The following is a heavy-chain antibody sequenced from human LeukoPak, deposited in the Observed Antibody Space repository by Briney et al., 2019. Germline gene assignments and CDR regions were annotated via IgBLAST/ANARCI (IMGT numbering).Heavy chain of an antibody. V-gene: IGHV4-34*01. CDR1: GGSFSGYY. CDR2: INHSGST. D-gene: IGHD6-13*01. Sequence: PSETLSLTCAVYGGSFSGYYWSWIRQPPEKGLEWIGEINHSGSTNYNPSLKSRVTISVDTSKNQFSLKLSSVTAADTAVYYCARRRYSSSWYKPGGFDPWGQGTLVTVSS. J-gene: IGHJ5*02. CDR3: ARRRYSSSWYKPGGFDP.